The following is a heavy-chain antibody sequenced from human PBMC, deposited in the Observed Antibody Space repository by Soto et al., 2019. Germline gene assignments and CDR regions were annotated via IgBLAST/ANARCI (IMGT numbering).Heavy chain of an antibody. J-gene: IGHJ4*02. CDR1: GFIFSGNG. Sequence: QVQLVESGGGAVQPGRSLRLSCAASGFIFSGNGMHWVRQTPGKGLEWVGVISNDGGNKYYADSVKGRFTISRDNSKNTLYLQMNSLRAEDTAVYYCAVNPLDYWGQGTLGTVSS. CDR2: ISNDGGNK. V-gene: IGHV3-30*03. CDR3: AVNPLDY.